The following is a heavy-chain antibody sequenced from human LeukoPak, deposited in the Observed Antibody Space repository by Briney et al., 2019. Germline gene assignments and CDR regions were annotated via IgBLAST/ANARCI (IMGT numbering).Heavy chain of an antibody. V-gene: IGHV1-2*02. CDR3: ARDPPPYYDFWSGYLGEGHWFDP. J-gene: IGHJ5*02. D-gene: IGHD3-3*01. Sequence: GASVKVSCKASGYTFTGYYMHWVRQAPGQGLEWMGWINPNSGGTNYAQKFQGRVTMTRDTSISTAYMELSRLRSDDTAVYYCARDPPPYYDFWSGYLGEGHWFDPWGQGTLVTVSS. CDR2: INPNSGGT. CDR1: GYTFTGYY.